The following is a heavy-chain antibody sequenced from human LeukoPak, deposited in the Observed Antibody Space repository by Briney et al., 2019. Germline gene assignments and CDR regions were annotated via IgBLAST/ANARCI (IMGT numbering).Heavy chain of an antibody. CDR2: VIHSGTT. Sequence: SETLSLTCTVSGGSITGSTYYWGWIRQPPGKGLEWIVSVIHSGTTYYNPSLRSRVTVSMDTSKKQFSLRLSSVTAADPAVYYCARHDYDSSGHRRDYYFDYWSQGTLVTVSS. CDR3: ARHDYDSSGHRRDYYFDY. CDR1: GGSITGSTYY. D-gene: IGHD3-22*01. V-gene: IGHV4-39*01. J-gene: IGHJ4*02.